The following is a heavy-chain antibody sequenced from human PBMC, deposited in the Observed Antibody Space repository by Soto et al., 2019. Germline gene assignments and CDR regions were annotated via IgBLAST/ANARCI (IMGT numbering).Heavy chain of an antibody. CDR2: IYYSGST. V-gene: IGHV4-59*01. J-gene: IGHJ4*02. Sequence: SETLSLTCTVSGGSISSYYWSWIRQPPGKGLEWIGYIYYSGSTNYNPSLKSRVTISVDTSKNQFSLKLSSVTAADTAVYYCARDRHYYDSSGLIDYWGQGTLVTVSS. CDR3: ARDRHYYDSSGLIDY. CDR1: GGSISSYY. D-gene: IGHD3-22*01.